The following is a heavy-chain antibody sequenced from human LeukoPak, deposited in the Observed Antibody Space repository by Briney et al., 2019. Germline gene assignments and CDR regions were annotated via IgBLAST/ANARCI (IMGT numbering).Heavy chain of an antibody. CDR1: GFTFSSYG. D-gene: IGHD2-21*02. CDR2: ISYDGSNK. CDR3: VREDTPATANY. V-gene: IGHV3-30*03. J-gene: IGHJ4*02. Sequence: GGSLRLSCAASGFTFSSYGMHWVRQAPGKGLEWVAVISYDGSNKYYADSVKGRFTISRDNSKNTLYLQMHSLRPGDTAVYYCVREDTPATANYWGQGTLVTISS.